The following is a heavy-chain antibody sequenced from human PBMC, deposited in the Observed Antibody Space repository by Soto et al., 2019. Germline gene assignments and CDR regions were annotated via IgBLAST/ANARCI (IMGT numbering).Heavy chain of an antibody. Sequence: GASVKVSCTASGYTFTGYYMHWVRQAPGQGLEWMGWINPNSGGTNYAQKLQGRVTMTRDASISTAYMELSTLRSDDTAVYYCARGLVYYYDSSGYSPPDYWGQGTLVTVSS. D-gene: IGHD3-22*01. CDR3: ARGLVYYYDSSGYSPPDY. V-gene: IGHV1-2*02. CDR1: GYTFTGYY. J-gene: IGHJ4*02. CDR2: INPNSGGT.